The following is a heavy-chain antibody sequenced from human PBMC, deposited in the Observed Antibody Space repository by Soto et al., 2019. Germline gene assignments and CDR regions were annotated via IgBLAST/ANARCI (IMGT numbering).Heavy chain of an antibody. V-gene: IGHV1-46*01. Sequence: QVQLVQSGAGVKKPGASVKVSCEASGYTFTNFYEHWVRQAPGQGLEWMGVINPSGGSTTYAQKFQGRVSMTRDTSTTTVYMEMSSLRSEDTAVYYCARSGFVSSGFDIWGQGTMVIVSS. CDR2: INPSGGST. CDR1: GYTFTNFY. CDR3: ARSGFVSSGFDI. D-gene: IGHD3-16*02. J-gene: IGHJ3*02.